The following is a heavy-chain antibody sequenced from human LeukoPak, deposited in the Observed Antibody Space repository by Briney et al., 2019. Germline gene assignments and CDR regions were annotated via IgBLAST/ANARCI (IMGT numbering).Heavy chain of an antibody. J-gene: IGHJ6*02. CDR2: ISYDGSNK. Sequence: PGGSLRLSCAASGFTFSSYAMHWVRQAPGKGLEWVAVISYDGSNKYYADSVKGRFTISRDNSKNTLYLQMNSLRAEDTAVYYCARDPSSPATTYYYYYYGMDVWGQGTTVTVSS. CDR3: ARDPSSPATTYYYYYYGMDV. CDR1: GFTFSSYA. D-gene: IGHD5-12*01. V-gene: IGHV3-30*04.